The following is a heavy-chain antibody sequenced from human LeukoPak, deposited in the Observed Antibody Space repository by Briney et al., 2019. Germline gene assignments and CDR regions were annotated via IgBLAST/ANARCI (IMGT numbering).Heavy chain of an antibody. Sequence: SETLSLTCAVYGGSFSGYYWSWIRQPPGKGLEWIGEINHSGSTNYNPSLKSRVTISVDTSKNQFSLKLTSVAAADTAVYYCARGRGYNSFDYWGQGTLVTVSS. J-gene: IGHJ4*02. V-gene: IGHV4-34*01. CDR1: GGSFSGYY. CDR2: INHSGST. D-gene: IGHD5-24*01. CDR3: ARGRGYNSFDY.